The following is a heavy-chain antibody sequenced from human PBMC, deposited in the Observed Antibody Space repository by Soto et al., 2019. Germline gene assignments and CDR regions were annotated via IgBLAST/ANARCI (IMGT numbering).Heavy chain of an antibody. J-gene: IGHJ6*02. D-gene: IGHD6-13*01. V-gene: IGHV3-23*01. CDR3: AKGVFGRDYYYHSMDA. CDR2: ISGSGENP. Sequence: VGSLRLSCAASGFICSRYALSRAHPSAGKGLEWVAGISGSGENPYYADSVKGRFTMSRDNSQSTVYMQFHSQRDEDTAVYYCAKGVFGRDYYYHSMDAWSHGTTVTV. CDR1: GFICSRYA.